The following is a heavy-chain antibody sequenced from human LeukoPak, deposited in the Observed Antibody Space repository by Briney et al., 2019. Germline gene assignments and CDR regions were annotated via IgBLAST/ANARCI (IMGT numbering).Heavy chain of an antibody. CDR1: GFTFSSYW. V-gene: IGHV3-74*01. CDR3: ARDWSGSLDY. J-gene: IGHJ4*02. D-gene: IGHD1-26*01. CDR2: IKSDGKSI. Sequence: GGSPRLSCAASGFTFSSYWMHWVRQAPGKGLVWVSHIKSDGKSIRYADSVKGRFTISRDNAKNTLYLQMNSLRAEDTAVYYCARDWSGSLDYWGQGTLVTVSS.